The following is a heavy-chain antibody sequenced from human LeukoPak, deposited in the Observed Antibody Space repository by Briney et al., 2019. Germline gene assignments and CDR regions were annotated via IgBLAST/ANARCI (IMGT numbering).Heavy chain of an antibody. J-gene: IGHJ1*01. Sequence: GGSLRLSCAASGFIVSNNFMSWVRQAPGKGLEWVSVIYSGGSTYYADSVKGRFTISRDNSKNTPYLQMNNLRGEDTAVYYCARDPRSHTNYYDSSGPDWGQGTLVTVSS. D-gene: IGHD3-22*01. V-gene: IGHV3-53*01. CDR1: GFIVSNNF. CDR2: IYSGGST. CDR3: ARDPRSHTNYYDSSGPD.